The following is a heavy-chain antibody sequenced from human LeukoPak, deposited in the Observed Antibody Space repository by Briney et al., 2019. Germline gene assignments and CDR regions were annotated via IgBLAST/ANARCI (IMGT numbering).Heavy chain of an antibody. D-gene: IGHD3-16*01. Sequence: GGSLRLSCAASGFTFSNYCMNWVRQAPGKGLEWVSSVSSSSSFIYYADSVKGRFTISRDNAKNSLYTQMNSLRAEDTAVYYCARGMEFGVTSGFDSWGQGTLLTVSS. CDR3: ARGMEFGVTSGFDS. CDR2: VSSSSSFI. CDR1: GFTFSNYC. V-gene: IGHV3-21*01. J-gene: IGHJ4*02.